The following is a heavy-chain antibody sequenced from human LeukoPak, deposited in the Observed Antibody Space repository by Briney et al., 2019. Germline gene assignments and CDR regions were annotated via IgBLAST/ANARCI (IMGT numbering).Heavy chain of an antibody. Sequence: SVKVSCKASGGTFSSYAISWVRQAPGQGLEWMGGIIPIFGTANYAQKFQGRVTITTDESTSTAYMELSSLRSEDTAVYYCARGKYYYDSSGYYFYYFDYWGQGTLVTVYS. J-gene: IGHJ4*01. CDR2: IIPIFGTA. CDR1: GGTFSSYA. V-gene: IGHV1-69*05. CDR3: ARGKYYYDSSGYYFYYFDY. D-gene: IGHD3-22*01.